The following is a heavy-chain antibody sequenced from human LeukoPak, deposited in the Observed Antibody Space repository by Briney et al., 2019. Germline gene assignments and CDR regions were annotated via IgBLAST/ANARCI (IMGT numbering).Heavy chain of an antibody. CDR3: ALYFDTYYFDY. V-gene: IGHV5-51*01. D-gene: IGHD2-2*02. Sequence: GESLKISCKASGYSFTSYWIGWVRQMPGKGLEWMGIIYPGYSDTRYRPSFQGQVTISADKSMNTAYLQWSSLKASDTAMYYCALYFDTYYFDYWGQGTLVTVSS. CDR1: GYSFTSYW. CDR2: IYPGYSDT. J-gene: IGHJ4*02.